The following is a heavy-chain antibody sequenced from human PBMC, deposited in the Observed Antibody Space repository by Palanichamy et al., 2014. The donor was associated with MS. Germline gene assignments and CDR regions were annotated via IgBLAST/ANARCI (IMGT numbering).Heavy chain of an antibody. J-gene: IGHJ6*02. CDR2: INPNSGST. CDR3: ARVGGSGSYSDYYGMDV. CDR1: GYTFTGYY. V-gene: IGHV1-2*04. D-gene: IGHD1-26*01. Sequence: QVQLVQSGAEVKKPGASVKVSCKASGYTFTGYYMHWVRQAPGQGLEWMGWINPNSGSTNYAQKFQGWVTMTRNTSISTAYMELSRLRSDDTAVYYCARVGGSGSYSDYYGMDVWGQGTTVTVSS.